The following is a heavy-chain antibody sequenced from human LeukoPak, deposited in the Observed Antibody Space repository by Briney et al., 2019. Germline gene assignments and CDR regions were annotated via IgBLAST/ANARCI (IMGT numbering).Heavy chain of an antibody. CDR2: ISSSSSTI. V-gene: IGHV3-48*01. J-gene: IGHJ4*02. CDR1: GFTFSSYS. Sequence: PGGSLRLSCAASGFTFSSYSMNWVRQAPGKGLEWVSYISSSSSTIYYADSVKGRFTISRDNAKNSLYLQMNSLRAEDTAVYYCARSYCSGGSCYLDYWGQGTLVTVSP. CDR3: ARSYCSGGSCYLDY. D-gene: IGHD2-15*01.